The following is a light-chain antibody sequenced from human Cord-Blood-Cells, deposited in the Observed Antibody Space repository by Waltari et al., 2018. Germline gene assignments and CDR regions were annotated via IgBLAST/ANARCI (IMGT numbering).Light chain of an antibody. Sequence: IVLPQSPGTLSLSPGEGATLSCRASQSVSSSYLAWYQQKPGQAPRLLIYGASSRATGIPDRFSGSGSGTDFTLTISRLEPEDFAVYYCQQYGSSPTFGQGTRLEIK. CDR2: GAS. CDR1: QSVSSSY. V-gene: IGKV3-20*01. J-gene: IGKJ5*01. CDR3: QQYGSSPT.